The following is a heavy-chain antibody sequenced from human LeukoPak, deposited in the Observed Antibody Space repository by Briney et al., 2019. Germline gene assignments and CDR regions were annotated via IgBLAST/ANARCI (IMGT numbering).Heavy chain of an antibody. J-gene: IGHJ3*02. CDR1: GDSITGYY. D-gene: IGHD3-16*02. Sequence: PSETLSLTCSVSGDSITGYYWSWIRQPPGKGLEWIGYIYYSGSTNYNPSLKSRVTISVDTSKNQFSLKLSSVTAADTAVYYCARAPRGDYDYVWGSYRNDAFDIWGQGTMVTVSS. CDR2: IYYSGST. CDR3: ARAPRGDYDYVWGSYRNDAFDI. V-gene: IGHV4-59*01.